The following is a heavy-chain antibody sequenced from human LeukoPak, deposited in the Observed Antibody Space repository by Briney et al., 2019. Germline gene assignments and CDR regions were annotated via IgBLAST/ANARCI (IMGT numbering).Heavy chain of an antibody. CDR1: GGSISSSGYY. CDR2: ISYSGNT. V-gene: IGHV4-61*08. Sequence: SQTLSLTCTVSGGSISSSGYYWSWIRQPPGKGLEWIGYISYSGNTNYNPSLKSRVTISVDTSKNQFSLKLSSVTAADTAVYYCARVGRLGESYWGQGTLVTVSS. CDR3: ARVGRLGESY. D-gene: IGHD3-16*01. J-gene: IGHJ4*02.